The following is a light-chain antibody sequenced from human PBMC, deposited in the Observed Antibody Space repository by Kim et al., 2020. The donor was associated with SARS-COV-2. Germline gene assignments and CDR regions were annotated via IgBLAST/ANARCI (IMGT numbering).Light chain of an antibody. CDR2: QTS. CDR1: QTVYKGY. J-gene: IGKJ2*01. V-gene: IGKV3-20*01. Sequence: STGERATLSCRASQTVYKGYLDWYQQRPGQTPRLLLYQTSNRATGIPDRFSGSGSGTDFTLTISRLEPEDFAVYYCQQYGSLPPYTFGQGTKLEI. CDR3: QQYGSLPPYT.